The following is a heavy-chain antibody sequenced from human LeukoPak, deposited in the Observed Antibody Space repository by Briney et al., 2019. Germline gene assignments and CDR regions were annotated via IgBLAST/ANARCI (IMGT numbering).Heavy chain of an antibody. CDR2: ITPIFGTA. V-gene: IGHV1-69*05. D-gene: IGHD4-23*01. CDR1: GCTFSSYT. Sequence: SVRVSCKASGCTFSSYTINWVRQAPGKGLEWVAGITPIFGTANYAQTFQGRVTITTDESTRTAYMELSSLRSEDTDVYYCARLPRVIDYGGSAACCAFDIWGQGRMVTVSS. J-gene: IGHJ3*02. CDR3: ARLPRVIDYGGSAACCAFDI.